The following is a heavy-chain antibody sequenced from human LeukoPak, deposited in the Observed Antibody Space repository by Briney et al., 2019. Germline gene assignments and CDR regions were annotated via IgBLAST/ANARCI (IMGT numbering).Heavy chain of an antibody. Sequence: GESLKISCKGSGYSFTSYWIGWVRQMPGKGLEWMGIIYPGDSDTRYSPSFQGQVTISADKSISTAYLQWSSLKASDTAMYYCARRIFRRGGDCSAFDYWGQGTLVTVSS. CDR1: GYSFTSYW. CDR2: IYPGDSDT. CDR3: ARRIFRRGGDCSAFDY. V-gene: IGHV5-51*01. D-gene: IGHD2-21*01. J-gene: IGHJ4*02.